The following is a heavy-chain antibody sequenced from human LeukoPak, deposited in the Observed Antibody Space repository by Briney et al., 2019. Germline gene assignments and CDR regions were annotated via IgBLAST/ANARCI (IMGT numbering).Heavy chain of an antibody. V-gene: IGHV4-34*01. CDR3: ARVRDYYGSGSPRGWFDP. CDR1: GGSFSGYY. Sequence: SETLSLTCAVYGGSFSGYYWSWIRQPPGKGLEWIGEINHSGSTNYNPSLKSRVTISVDTSKDQFSLKLSSVTAADTAVYYWARVRDYYGSGSPRGWFDPWGQGTLVTVSS. D-gene: IGHD3-10*01. CDR2: INHSGST. J-gene: IGHJ5*02.